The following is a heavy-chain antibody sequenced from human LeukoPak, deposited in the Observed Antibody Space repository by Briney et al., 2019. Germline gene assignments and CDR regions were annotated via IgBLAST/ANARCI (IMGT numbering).Heavy chain of an antibody. CDR2: ISGSGGST. Sequence: PGGSLRLSCAASGFTFSSYAMSWVRQAPGKGLEWVSAISGSGGSTYYADAVKGRFTISRDNSKKIVYLQMNSLRVEDTAVYYCARDGELIKGTFDYWGQGILVTVAS. D-gene: IGHD3-16*01. CDR1: GFTFSSYA. J-gene: IGHJ4*02. V-gene: IGHV3-23*01. CDR3: ARDGELIKGTFDY.